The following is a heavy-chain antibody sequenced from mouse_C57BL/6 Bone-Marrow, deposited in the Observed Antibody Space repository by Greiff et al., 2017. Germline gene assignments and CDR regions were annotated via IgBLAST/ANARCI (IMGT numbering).Heavy chain of an antibody. CDR2: IDPSDSYT. V-gene: IGHV1-69*01. CDR1: GYTFTSYW. CDR3: ARATTDY. J-gene: IGHJ2*01. Sequence: VQLQQPGAELVMPGASVKLSCKASGYTFTSYWMHWVKQRPGQGLEWIGEIDPSDSYTNYNQKFKGKSTLTVDKSSSTAYMQLSRLTSEDSAVYYCARATTDYWGQGTTLTVCS. D-gene: IGHD2-12*01.